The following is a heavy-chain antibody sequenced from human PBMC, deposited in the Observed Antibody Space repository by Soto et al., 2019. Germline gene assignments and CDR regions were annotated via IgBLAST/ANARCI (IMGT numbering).Heavy chain of an antibody. CDR3: ARGTGTTSEGSLFDY. CDR2: VGAYNGDT. D-gene: IGHD1-1*01. CDR1: GYTFAIYG. V-gene: IGHV1-18*01. Sequence: GASVKVSCKASGYTFAIYGVNWVRQAPGQGLEWMGWVGAYNGDTNYAQTLQGRVTMTTDTSTSTAYMELRSLRSDDTAVYYCARGTGTTSEGSLFDYWGQGTLVTV. J-gene: IGHJ4*02.